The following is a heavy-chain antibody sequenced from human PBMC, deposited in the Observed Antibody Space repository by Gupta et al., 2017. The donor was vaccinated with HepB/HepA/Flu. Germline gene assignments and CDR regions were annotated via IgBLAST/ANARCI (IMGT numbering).Heavy chain of an antibody. Sequence: EVQLVESGGGLVQPGGSLRLSCAASGFTVSSNYMSWVRPAPGKGLEWVSVIYSGGSTYYADSVKGRFTISRDNSKNTLYLQMNSLRAEDTAVYYCARDRIRYCSSTSCYTYGMDVWGQGTTVTVSS. CDR1: GFTVSSNY. V-gene: IGHV3-66*01. CDR3: ARDRIRYCSSTSCYTYGMDV. D-gene: IGHD2-2*02. CDR2: IYSGGST. J-gene: IGHJ6*02.